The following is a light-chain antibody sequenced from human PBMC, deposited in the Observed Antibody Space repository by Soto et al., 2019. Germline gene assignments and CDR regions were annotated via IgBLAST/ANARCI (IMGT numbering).Light chain of an antibody. J-gene: IGKJ5*01. CDR1: QSLLHSDGKTF. V-gene: IGKV2-29*01. CDR2: AAS. Sequence: DIVMTQTPRSLSVTPVQPASISCKSSQSLLHSDGKTFFYWYLQRPGQPPQLLIYAASSLQSGVPSRFSGSGSGTEFTLTITSLQSEDFAVYWCQQYNNWPLTCGPGTRREI. CDR3: QQYNNWPLT.